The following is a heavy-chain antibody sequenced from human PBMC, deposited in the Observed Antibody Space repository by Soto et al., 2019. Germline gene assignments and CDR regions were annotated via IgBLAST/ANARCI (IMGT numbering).Heavy chain of an antibody. CDR3: ARIVGATRDYFDY. V-gene: IGHV3-23*01. D-gene: IGHD1-26*01. Sequence: VQLLESGGGLVQPGGSLRLSCAASGFTFSSYAMSWVRQAPGKGLEWVSAISGSGGSTYYADSVKGRFTISRDNSKNTLYLQMNSLRAEDTAVYYCARIVGATRDYFDYWGQGTLVTVSS. CDR2: ISGSGGST. CDR1: GFTFSSYA. J-gene: IGHJ4*02.